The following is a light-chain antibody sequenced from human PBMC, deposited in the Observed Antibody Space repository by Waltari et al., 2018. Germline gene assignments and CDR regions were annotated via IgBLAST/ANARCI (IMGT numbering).Light chain of an antibody. Sequence: QAVVTQEPSLTVSPGGTVTLTCGSSTVPVTSDHFANWLQQKPGQTPKTLIYDTNKTHSWTPARFSGSLLGGTTALTLSGAQPEDEADYYCLLSYSGAWVFGGGTKLTVL. V-gene: IGLV7-46*01. J-gene: IGLJ3*02. CDR1: TVPVTSDHF. CDR3: LLSYSGAWV. CDR2: DTN.